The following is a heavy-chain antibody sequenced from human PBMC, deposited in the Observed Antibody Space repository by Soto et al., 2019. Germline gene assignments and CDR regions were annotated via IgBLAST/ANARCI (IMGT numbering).Heavy chain of an antibody. CDR3: ANNYYDSSGYYVYYFDY. CDR2: IIPIFGTA. V-gene: IGHV1-69*13. D-gene: IGHD3-22*01. Sequence: ASVKVSCKASGGTFSSYAISWVRQAPGQGLEWMGGIIPIFGTANYAQKFQGRVTITADESTSTAYMELSSLRSEDTAVYYCANNYYDSSGYYVYYFDYWGQGTLVTVSS. J-gene: IGHJ4*02. CDR1: GGTFSSYA.